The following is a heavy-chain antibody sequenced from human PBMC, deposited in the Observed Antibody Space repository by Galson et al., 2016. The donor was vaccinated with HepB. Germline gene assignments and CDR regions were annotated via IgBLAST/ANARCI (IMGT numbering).Heavy chain of an antibody. J-gene: IGHJ4*02. Sequence: SVKVSCKASGYIFTTYGVGWVRQAPGQGLEWMGWVTAYNGNTDYAQKFQGRLTVTRDTSTNTGHMELRYLRSDDTAVYYCGRGWGDYWGQGTLVTVSS. CDR1: GYIFTTYG. V-gene: IGHV1-18*01. CDR2: VTAYNGNT. CDR3: GRGWGDY. D-gene: IGHD2-15*01.